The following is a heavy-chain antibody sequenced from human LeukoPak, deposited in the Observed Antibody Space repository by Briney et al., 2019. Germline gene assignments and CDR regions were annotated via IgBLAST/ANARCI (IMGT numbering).Heavy chain of an antibody. J-gene: IGHJ4*02. CDR3: ARHSGTYFDY. Sequence: GGSLRLSCTASGFTFSTYWMTWVRQAPGKGLEWVANIKKDGGEKYYVGSVKGRFTISRDYANNSLYLQMNSLRAEDTAVYYCARHSGTYFDYWGQGTLVTVSS. V-gene: IGHV3-7*01. CDR2: IKKDGGEK. D-gene: IGHD1-26*01. CDR1: GFTFSTYW.